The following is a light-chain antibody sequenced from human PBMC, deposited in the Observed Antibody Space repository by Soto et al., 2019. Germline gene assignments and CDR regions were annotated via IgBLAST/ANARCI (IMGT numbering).Light chain of an antibody. CDR2: DAS. CDR3: QQYDNLPLT. Sequence: IHMTHSPSSLSASLGDIVTITCQASQDISNYLNWYQQKPGKAPKLLIYDASNLETGVPSRFSGSGSGTDFTFTISSLQPEDIATYYCQQYDNLPLTFGGGTKVDIK. CDR1: QDISNY. J-gene: IGKJ4*01. V-gene: IGKV1-33*01.